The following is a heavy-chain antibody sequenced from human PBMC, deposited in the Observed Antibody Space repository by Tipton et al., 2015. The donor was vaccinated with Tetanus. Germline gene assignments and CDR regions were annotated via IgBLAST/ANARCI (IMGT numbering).Heavy chain of an antibody. CDR2: IYAPGIT. Sequence: TLSLTCTVSGGSITSNYWTWIRQPAGKGLEWIGRIYAPGITNYNPSLKSRVTISVDASKNQFSLKLSSVTAADTAVYYCARHVRGYSGYDFDYWGQGTLVTVSP. J-gene: IGHJ4*02. D-gene: IGHD5-12*01. V-gene: IGHV4-4*07. CDR1: GGSITSNY. CDR3: ARHVRGYSGYDFDY.